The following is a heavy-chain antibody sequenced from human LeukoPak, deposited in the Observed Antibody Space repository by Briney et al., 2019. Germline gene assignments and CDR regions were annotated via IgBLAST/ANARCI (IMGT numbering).Heavy chain of an antibody. CDR2: IIPILGIA. J-gene: IGHJ6*02. D-gene: IGHD4-17*01. CDR1: GGTFSSYT. V-gene: IGHV1-69*02. CDR3: ARASGDYSYYYGMDV. Sequence: GASVKVSCKASGGTFSSYTISWVRQAPGQGLEWMGRIIPILGIANYAQKFQGRVTITADKSTSTAYMELSSLRSEDTAVYYCARASGDYSYYYGMDVWGQGTTVTVSS.